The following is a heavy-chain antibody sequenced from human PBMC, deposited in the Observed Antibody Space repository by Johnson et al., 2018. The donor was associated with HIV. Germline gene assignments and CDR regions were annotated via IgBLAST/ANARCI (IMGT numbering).Heavy chain of an antibody. CDR3: ARGYCTSSSHCDAFDL. Sequence: QVQLVESGGGVVQPGRSLRLSCAVSGFTLSSYVMHWVRQAPGTGLEWVAVMSYDGSDKYYADSVKGRFTISRDNSKKPLYLQMNSLRAEDTAVYFCARGYCTSSSHCDAFDLWGQGTMVTVSS. D-gene: IGHD2-2*01. J-gene: IGHJ3*01. CDR2: MSYDGSDK. V-gene: IGHV3-30*04. CDR1: GFTLSSYV.